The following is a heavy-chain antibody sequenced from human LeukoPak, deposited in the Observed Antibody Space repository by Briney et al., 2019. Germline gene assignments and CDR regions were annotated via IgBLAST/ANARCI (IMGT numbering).Heavy chain of an antibody. CDR2: ISYDGSNK. D-gene: IGHD5-12*01. J-gene: IGHJ4*02. CDR3: ASLDLGMVANWDY. CDR1: GFTFSSYA. V-gene: IGHV3-30-3*01. Sequence: GGSLRLSCAASGFTFSSYAMHWVRQAPGKGLEWVAVISYDGSNKYYADSVKGRFTISRDNAKNSLYLQMNSLRAEDTAVYYCASLDLGMVANWDYWGQGTLVTVSS.